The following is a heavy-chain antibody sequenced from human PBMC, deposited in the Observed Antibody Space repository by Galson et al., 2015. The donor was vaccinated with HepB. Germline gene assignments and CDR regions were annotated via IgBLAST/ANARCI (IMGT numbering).Heavy chain of an antibody. Sequence: SLRLSCAAFTFIFSSYALHWVRQAPGKGLEYVSAISSNGGSTYYADSVKGRFTISRDNSKNTLYLQMSSLRAEDTAVYYRVKDRWRGSWGAFDIWGQGTMVTVS. D-gene: IGHD1-26*01. J-gene: IGHJ3*02. CDR2: ISSNGGST. V-gene: IGHV3-64D*09. CDR1: TFIFSSYA. CDR3: VKDRWRGSWGAFDI.